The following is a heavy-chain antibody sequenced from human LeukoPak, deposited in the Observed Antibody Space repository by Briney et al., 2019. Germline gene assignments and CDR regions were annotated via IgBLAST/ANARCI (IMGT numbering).Heavy chain of an antibody. CDR3: AKIGDSRGYLLSRFDC. Sequence: GGSLRLSCAASGFTFSNCGMHWVRQAPGKGLEWVAVIWYDGSERYYADSVKGRFTISRDNSKNTLYLQMNSLRAEDTAVYYCAKIGDSRGYLLSRFDCWGQGTLVTVSS. V-gene: IGHV3-33*06. CDR1: GFTFSNCG. CDR2: IWYDGSER. D-gene: IGHD3-22*01. J-gene: IGHJ4*02.